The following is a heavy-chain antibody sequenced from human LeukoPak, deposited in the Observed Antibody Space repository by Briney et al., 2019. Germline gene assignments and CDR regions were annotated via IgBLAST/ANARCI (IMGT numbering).Heavy chain of an antibody. V-gene: IGHV3-30*02. CDR3: ARGKMATINFDY. J-gene: IGHJ4*02. D-gene: IGHD5-24*01. Sequence: QSGGSLRLSCAASGFTFNSYGMHWVRQAPGKGLEWVAFIRYDGSNKYYADSVKGRFTISRDSSKNTLFLQMNSLRAEDTAVYYCARGKMATINFDYWGQGTLVTVSS. CDR1: GFTFNSYG. CDR2: IRYDGSNK.